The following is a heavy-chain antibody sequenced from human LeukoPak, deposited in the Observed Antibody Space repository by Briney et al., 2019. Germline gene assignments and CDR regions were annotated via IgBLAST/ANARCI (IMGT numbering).Heavy chain of an antibody. CDR2: ISWNSGSI. V-gene: IGHV3-9*01. D-gene: IGHD1-26*01. J-gene: IGHJ4*02. CDR1: GFTFDDYA. CDR3: AKDREVGLWEYYFDY. Sequence: PGGSLRLSCAASGFTFDDYAMHWVRQAPGKGLEWVSGISWNSGSIGYADSVKGRFTISRDNAKNSPYLQMNSLRAEDTALYYCAKDREVGLWEYYFDYWGQGTLVTVSS.